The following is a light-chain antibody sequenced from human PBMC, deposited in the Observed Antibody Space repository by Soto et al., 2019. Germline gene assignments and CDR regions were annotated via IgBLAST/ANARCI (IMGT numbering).Light chain of an antibody. CDR3: QQYGKLPIT. CDR2: DAS. CDR1: QSVGYH. Sequence: EIVLTQSPATLSLSPGERATLSCRASQSVGYHLAWYQQKPGQAPRLLIYDASNRATGIPARFSGSGSGTDFTLAISSLEPEDFAVYYCQQYGKLPITFGQGTRLEIK. J-gene: IGKJ5*01. V-gene: IGKV3-11*01.